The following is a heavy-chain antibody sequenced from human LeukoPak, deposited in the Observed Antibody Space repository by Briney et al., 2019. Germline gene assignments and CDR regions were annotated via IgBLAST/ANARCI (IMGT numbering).Heavy chain of an antibody. D-gene: IGHD1-7*01. V-gene: IGHV4-59*08. CDR1: GGSNSHYY. CDR3: ARQEGGTTYDY. Sequence: ASETLSLTCTVSGGSNSHYYWSWIRQPTGKALEWIGYINYSGSTDYNPSLKSRVTISVDTSKNQFSLKLSSVTAADTAFYYCARQEGGTTYDYWGQGTLVTVSS. J-gene: IGHJ4*02. CDR2: INYSGST.